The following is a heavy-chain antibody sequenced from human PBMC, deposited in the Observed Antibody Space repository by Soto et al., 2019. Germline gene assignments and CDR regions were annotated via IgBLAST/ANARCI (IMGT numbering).Heavy chain of an antibody. V-gene: IGHV1-8*01. CDR3: AARGIVATMPETGDY. Sequence: QVQLVQSGAEVKKPGASVKVSCKASGYTFTSYDINWVRQATGQGLEWMGWMNPNSGNTGYAQKFQGRVTMTRNTSXITAYMELSSLRSEDTAVYYCAARGIVATMPETGDYWGQGTLVTVSS. CDR2: MNPNSGNT. D-gene: IGHD5-12*01. CDR1: GYTFTSYD. J-gene: IGHJ4*02.